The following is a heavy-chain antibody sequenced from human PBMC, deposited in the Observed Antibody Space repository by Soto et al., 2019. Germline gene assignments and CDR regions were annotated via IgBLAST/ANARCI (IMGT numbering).Heavy chain of an antibody. J-gene: IGHJ3*02. Sequence: QVQLQESGPGLVKPSETLSLTCTVSGGSISSYYWSWIRQPPGKGLEWIGYIYYSGSTNYNPSLKSRVTISVDTSKNQFSLKLSSVTAADTAVYYCARRTIVGLNDAFDIWGQGTMVTVSS. D-gene: IGHD3-22*01. CDR2: IYYSGST. V-gene: IGHV4-59*08. CDR1: GGSISSYY. CDR3: ARRTIVGLNDAFDI.